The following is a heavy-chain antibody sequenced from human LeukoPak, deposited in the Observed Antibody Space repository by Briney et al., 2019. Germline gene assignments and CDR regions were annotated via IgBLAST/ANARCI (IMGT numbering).Heavy chain of an antibody. V-gene: IGHV3-64*02. CDR3: ARAPREGFSGSYHDY. Sequence: GGSLRLSCAASGFTFSSYSMHWVRQAPGKGLEYVSHMRPNADNTYYADSVEGRFTISRDNSKNALYLQMASRRGEDTAVYYCARAPREGFSGSYHDYWGQGTLVTVSS. CDR1: GFTFSSYS. D-gene: IGHD1-26*01. CDR2: MRPNADNT. J-gene: IGHJ4*02.